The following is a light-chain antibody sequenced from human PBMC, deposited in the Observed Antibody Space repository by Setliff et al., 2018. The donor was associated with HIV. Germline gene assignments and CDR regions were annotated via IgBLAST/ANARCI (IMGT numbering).Light chain of an antibody. J-gene: IGLJ1*01. V-gene: IGLV2-23*02. CDR1: SSDVGNYNL. CDR3: CSYTTYSTYV. Sequence: QSALTQPASVSGSPGQSITISCTGTSSDVGNYNLVSWYQQHPGKAPKLMVYEVTKRPSGISNRFSGSKSGNTASLTISGLQAEDETDYYCCSYTTYSTYVFGTGTKV. CDR2: EVT.